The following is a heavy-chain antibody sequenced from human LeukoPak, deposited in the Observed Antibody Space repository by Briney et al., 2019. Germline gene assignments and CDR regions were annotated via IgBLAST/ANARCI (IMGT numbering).Heavy chain of an antibody. J-gene: IGHJ4*02. D-gene: IGHD6-19*01. Sequence: TGGSLRLSCAASGFTFDDYAMHWVRQASGKGLEWVSGISWNSGSLGYADSVKGRFTISRDNAKNSLYLQMNSLRAEDMALYYCAKDRYSSGWYYFDYWGQGTLVTVSS. CDR3: AKDRYSSGWYYFDY. CDR2: ISWNSGSL. CDR1: GFTFDDYA. V-gene: IGHV3-9*03.